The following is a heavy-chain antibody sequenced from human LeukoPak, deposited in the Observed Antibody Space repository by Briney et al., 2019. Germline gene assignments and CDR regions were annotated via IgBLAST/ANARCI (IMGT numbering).Heavy chain of an antibody. CDR2: IIPILGVE. CDR3: ARDREMATGGFDY. J-gene: IGHJ4*02. D-gene: IGHD5-24*01. V-gene: IGHV1-69*04. CDR1: GGTFSSHS. Sequence: ASVKVSCKAPGGTFSSHSLNWVRQAPGQGLEWMGRIIPILGVENYAQNFQGRATITADKSTSTFHMELSSLRFEDTALYYCARDREMATGGFDYWGQGTLVTVSS.